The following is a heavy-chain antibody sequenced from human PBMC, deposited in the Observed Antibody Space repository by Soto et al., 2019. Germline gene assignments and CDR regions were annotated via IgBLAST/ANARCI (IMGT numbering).Heavy chain of an antibody. J-gene: IGHJ6*02. CDR3: ARDRLRYNWNDFPYYYYGMDV. V-gene: IGHV3-30-3*01. Sequence: QVQLVESGGGVVQPGRSLRLSCAASGFTFSSYAMHWVRQAPGKGLEWVAVISYDGSNKYYADSVKCRFTISRDNSKNTLYLQMNSLRAEDTAVYYCARDRLRYNWNDFPYYYYGMDVWGQGTTVTVSS. CDR2: ISYDGSNK. D-gene: IGHD1-1*01. CDR1: GFTFSSYA.